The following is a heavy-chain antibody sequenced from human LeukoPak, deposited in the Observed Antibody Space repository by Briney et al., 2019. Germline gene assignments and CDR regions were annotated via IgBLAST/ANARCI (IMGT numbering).Heavy chain of an antibody. V-gene: IGHV3-30-3*01. D-gene: IGHD3-3*01. J-gene: IGHJ6*02. CDR3: ARGSTYYDFWSGLSNYGMDV. CDR1: GFTFSSYA. CDR2: ISYDGSNK. Sequence: PGGSLRLSCAASGFTFSSYAMHWVRQAPGKGLEWVAVISYDGSNKYCADSVKGRFTISRDNSKNTLYLQMNSLRAEDTAVYYCARGSTYYDFWSGLSNYGMDVWGQGTTVTVSS.